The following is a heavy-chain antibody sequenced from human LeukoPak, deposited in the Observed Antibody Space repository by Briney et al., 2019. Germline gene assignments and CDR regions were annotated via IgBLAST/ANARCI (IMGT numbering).Heavy chain of an antibody. CDR2: ISTSGSAI. CDR3: ATGPSGWPWYFDL. D-gene: IGHD6-19*01. Sequence: GGSLRLSCAASGFTFSGYYMSWIRQAPGKGLEWVSDISTSGSAIKYADSVKGRFTISRDNAKNSLYLQMNSLRSEDTAVYYCATGPSGWPWYFDLWGRGSLVTVSS. J-gene: IGHJ2*01. V-gene: IGHV3-11*01. CDR1: GFTFSGYY.